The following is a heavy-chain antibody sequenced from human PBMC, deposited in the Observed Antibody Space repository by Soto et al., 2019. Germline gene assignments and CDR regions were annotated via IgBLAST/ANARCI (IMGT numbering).Heavy chain of an antibody. CDR2: IYYSGST. J-gene: IGHJ5*02. D-gene: IGHD2-15*01. CDR1: GASVSSSSYY. V-gene: IGHV4-61*01. CDR3: ARSGYCSGGSCSFNWFDP. Sequence: SETLSLTCNVSGASVSSSSYYWSWIRQPLGKGLEWIGYIYYSGSTNYSPSLKSRVTISIDTSKNQFSLKLSSVTAADSAVYYCARSGYCSGGSCSFNWFDPWGQGTLVTVSS.